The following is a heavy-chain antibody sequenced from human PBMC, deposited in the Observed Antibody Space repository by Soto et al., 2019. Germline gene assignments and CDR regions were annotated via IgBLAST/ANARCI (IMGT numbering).Heavy chain of an antibody. D-gene: IGHD3-22*01. V-gene: IGHV3-73*01. CDR2: IRSKANSYAT. Sequence: LRLSCAASGFTLSGSAMHWVRQASGKGLEWVGRIRSKANSYATAYAASVKGRFTISRDDSKNTAYLQMNSLKTEDTAVYYCTSMIVVAGAFDIWGQGTMVTVSS. CDR3: TSMIVVAGAFDI. J-gene: IGHJ3*02. CDR1: GFTLSGSA.